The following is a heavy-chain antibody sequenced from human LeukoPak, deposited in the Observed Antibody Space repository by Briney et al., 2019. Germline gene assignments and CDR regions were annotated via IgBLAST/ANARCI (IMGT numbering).Heavy chain of an antibody. Sequence: SETLSLTCTVSGGSISSGDYYWSWIRQPPGKGLEWIGYIYYSGSTYYNPSLKSRVTISVDTSKNQFSLKLSSVTAADTAVYYCASGGNFWSSYSNWFDPWGQGTLVTVSS. CDR2: IYYSGST. J-gene: IGHJ5*02. D-gene: IGHD3-3*01. V-gene: IGHV4-30-4*01. CDR3: ASGGNFWSSYSNWFDP. CDR1: GGSISSGDYY.